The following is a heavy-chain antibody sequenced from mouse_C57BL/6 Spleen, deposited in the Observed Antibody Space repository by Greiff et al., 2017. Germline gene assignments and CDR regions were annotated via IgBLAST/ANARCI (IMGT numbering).Heavy chain of an antibody. CDR2: ISYDGSN. CDR1: GYSITSGYY. Sequence: DVKLQESGPGLVKPSQSLSLTCSVTGYSITSGYYWNWIRQFPGNKLEWMGYISYDGSNNYNPSLKNRISITRDTSKNQFFLKLNSVTTEDTATYYCAREGVRGFAYWGQGTLVTVSA. CDR3: AREGVRGFAY. V-gene: IGHV3-6*01. J-gene: IGHJ3*01. D-gene: IGHD5-1*01.